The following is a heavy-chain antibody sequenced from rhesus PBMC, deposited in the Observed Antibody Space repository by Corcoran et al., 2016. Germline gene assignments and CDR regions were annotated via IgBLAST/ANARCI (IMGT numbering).Heavy chain of an antibody. J-gene: IGHJ4*01. V-gene: IGHV4-169*02. D-gene: IGHD2-39*02. CDR3: ARAPLEWWSFDY. CDR1: GGSISSSY. Sequence: QVQLQESGPGLVKPSETLSVTCAVSGGSISSSYWSWIRQAPGKGLVWIGYLYGSGSSTTYNHSLKIRVTLSLDTSKNQLSLKLSSVTSADTAVYYCARAPLEWWSFDYWGQGVLVTVSS. CDR2: LYGSGSST.